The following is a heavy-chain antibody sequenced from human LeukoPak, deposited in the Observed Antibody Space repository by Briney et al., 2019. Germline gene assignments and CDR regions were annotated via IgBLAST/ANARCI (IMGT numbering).Heavy chain of an antibody. J-gene: IGHJ4*02. V-gene: IGHV3-23*01. CDR3: AKLGALFDY. Sequence: PGGSLILSCEASGLTFSTYWMSWVRQAPGKGLEWVSYLSSSGSTIYYADSVKGRFTISRDNSKNTLYLQMNTLRAEDTAVYYCAKLGALFDYWGQGTLVTVSS. D-gene: IGHD7-27*01. CDR2: LSSSGSTI. CDR1: GLTFSTYW.